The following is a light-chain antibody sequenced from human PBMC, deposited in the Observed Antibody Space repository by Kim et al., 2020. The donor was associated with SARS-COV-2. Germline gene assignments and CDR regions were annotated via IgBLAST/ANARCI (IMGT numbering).Light chain of an antibody. CDR1: PRVTSY. Sequence: SLSPRQRAPLSSRARPRVTSYFSWYQQHPGQAPRLLLYDASNTATVIPARFSGSVSGTDFSLTISSLEPEDFAVYYCQQRSNWPTFGQGTRLAIK. V-gene: IGKV3-11*01. CDR3: QQRSNWPT. CDR2: DAS. J-gene: IGKJ5*01.